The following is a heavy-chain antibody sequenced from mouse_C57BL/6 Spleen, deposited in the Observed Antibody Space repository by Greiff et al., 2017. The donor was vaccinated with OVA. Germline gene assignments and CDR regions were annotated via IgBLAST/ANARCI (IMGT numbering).Heavy chain of an antibody. D-gene: IGHD1-1*01. CDR3: ARKGSSYARDY. CDR1: GYAFSSSW. V-gene: IGHV1-82*01. CDR2: IYPGDGDT. J-gene: IGHJ4*01. Sequence: QVQLQQSGPELVKPGASVKISCKASGYAFSSSWMNWVKQRPGKGLEWIGRIYPGDGDTNYNGKFKGKATLTADKSSSTAYMQLSSLTSEDSAVYFCARKGSSYARDYWGQGTSVTVSS.